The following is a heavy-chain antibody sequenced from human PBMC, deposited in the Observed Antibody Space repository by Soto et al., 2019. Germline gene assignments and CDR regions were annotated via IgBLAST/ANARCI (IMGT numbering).Heavy chain of an antibody. Sequence: VQLVESGGGLVQPGGSLRLSCAASGFTFSSYGMHWVRQAPGKGLEWVAVISYDGSNKYYADSVKGRFTISRDNSKNTLYLQMNSLRAEDTAVYYCAKKLPGYYYYGMDVWGQGTTVTVSS. CDR2: ISYDGSNK. V-gene: IGHV3-30*18. D-gene: IGHD2-15*01. CDR3: AKKLPGYYYYGMDV. CDR1: GFTFSSYG. J-gene: IGHJ6*02.